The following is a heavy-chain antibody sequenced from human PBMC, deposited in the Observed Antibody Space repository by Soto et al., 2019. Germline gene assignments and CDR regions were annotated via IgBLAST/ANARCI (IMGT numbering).Heavy chain of an antibody. J-gene: IGHJ4*02. CDR1: GFTFSSYS. Sequence: GGSLRLSGAASGFTFSSYSMNWVRQAPGKGLEWVSSISSSSSYIYYADSVKGRFTISRDNAKNSLYLQMNSLRAEDTAVYYCARAGRRACFDYWGQGTLVTGSS. V-gene: IGHV3-21*01. CDR2: ISSSSSYI. CDR3: ARAGRRACFDY.